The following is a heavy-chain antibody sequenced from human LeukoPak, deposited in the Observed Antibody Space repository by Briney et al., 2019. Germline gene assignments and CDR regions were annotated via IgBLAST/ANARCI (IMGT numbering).Heavy chain of an antibody. CDR3: ARAYGDHGLYYFDF. Sequence: GGSLRLSCAVSGFTFGDYYMAWIRQAPGKGLEWISYISHTGSDTYYADAVKGRFTISRDNAKDSLYLHINSLRTEDTAVYFCARAYGDHGLYYFDFWGQGTLVTVSS. D-gene: IGHD4-17*01. CDR1: GFTFGDYY. V-gene: IGHV3-11*01. CDR2: ISHTGSDT. J-gene: IGHJ4*02.